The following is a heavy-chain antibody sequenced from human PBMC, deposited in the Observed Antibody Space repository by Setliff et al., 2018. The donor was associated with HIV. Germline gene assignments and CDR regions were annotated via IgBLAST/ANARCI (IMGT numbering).Heavy chain of an antibody. J-gene: IGHJ4*02. V-gene: IGHV1-18*01. CDR3: ARKGQQLPIDY. CDR1: GYTFTSYG. D-gene: IGHD6-13*01. Sequence: ASVKVSCKASGYTFTSYGINWVRQAPGQGLEWMGWISAYNGDTHYAQKLQGRVTMTTGTSTTTAYMELRSLRSDDTAMYFCARKGQQLPIDYWGQGTLVTVSS. CDR2: ISAYNGDT.